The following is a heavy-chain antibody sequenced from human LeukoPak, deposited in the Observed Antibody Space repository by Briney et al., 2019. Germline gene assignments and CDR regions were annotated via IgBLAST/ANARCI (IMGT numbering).Heavy chain of an antibody. CDR3: ARHDYGVLY. D-gene: IGHD4-17*01. CDR2: ISSGSSAI. CDR1: GFTFTTYS. V-gene: IGHV3-21*04. Sequence: GGSLRLSCEASGFTFTTYSMTWVRQAPGKGLEWVSIISSGSSAIFSADALKGRFTISRDDAKNLLYLDMNSLRAEDTALYYCARHDYGVLYWGQGTLVTVSS. J-gene: IGHJ4*02.